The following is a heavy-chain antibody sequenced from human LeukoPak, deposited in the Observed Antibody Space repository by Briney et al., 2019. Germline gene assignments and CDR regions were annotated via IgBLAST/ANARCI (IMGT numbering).Heavy chain of an antibody. Sequence: GGSLRLSCAASGVTFSSYWMSWVRQAPGKGLEWVANIRQDGSEKYYAGSVKGRCTISRDNPKNSLFLQMNSLTAEDTAVYYCARARGGYDLDYWGQGTLVTVSS. CDR2: IRQDGSEK. D-gene: IGHD5-12*01. V-gene: IGHV3-7*01. CDR1: GVTFSSYW. J-gene: IGHJ4*02. CDR3: ARARGGYDLDY.